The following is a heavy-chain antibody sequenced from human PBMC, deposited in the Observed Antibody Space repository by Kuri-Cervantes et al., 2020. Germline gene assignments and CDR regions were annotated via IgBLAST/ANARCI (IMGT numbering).Heavy chain of an antibody. CDR3: ATTQSDSSWFDY. J-gene: IGHJ4*02. Sequence: ASVKVSCKASGGTFSSYAISWVRQAPGKGLEWMGGFDPEDGETIYAQKFQGRVTMTEDTSTDTAYMELSSLRSEDTAVYYCATTQSDSSWFDYWGQGTLVTVSS. D-gene: IGHD6-13*01. V-gene: IGHV1-24*01. CDR2: FDPEDGET. CDR1: GGTFSSYA.